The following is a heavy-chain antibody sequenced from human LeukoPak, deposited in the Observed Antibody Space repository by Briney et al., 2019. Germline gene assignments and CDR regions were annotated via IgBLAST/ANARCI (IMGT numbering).Heavy chain of an antibody. Sequence: GGSLRLSCAASGFTFSTYDMHWVRQATGKGLEWVTAISTAGDTYYPASLKGRFTISRANAKNSLYLQMNSLRAGDRAVYYCARESMIVGDDAFDIWGQGTMVTVSS. CDR3: ARESMIVGDDAFDI. CDR1: GFTFSTYD. J-gene: IGHJ3*02. CDR2: ISTAGDT. D-gene: IGHD1-26*01. V-gene: IGHV3-13*04.